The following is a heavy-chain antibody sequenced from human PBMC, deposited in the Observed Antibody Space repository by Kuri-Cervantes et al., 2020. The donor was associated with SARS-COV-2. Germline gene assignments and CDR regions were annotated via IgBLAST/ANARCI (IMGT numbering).Heavy chain of an antibody. D-gene: IGHD3/OR15-3a*01. CDR1: GFTFSSYA. Sequence: GGSLRLSCAASGFTFSSYAMSWVRQAPGKGLEWVPAISGSGGSTYYADSVKGRFTISRDNSKNTLYLQMNSLRAEDTAVYYCAGDAMIITLFGLENWVDAWGQGTLVTVS. V-gene: IGHV3-23*01. CDR2: ISGSGGST. CDR3: AGDAMIITLFGLENWVDA. J-gene: IGHJ5*02.